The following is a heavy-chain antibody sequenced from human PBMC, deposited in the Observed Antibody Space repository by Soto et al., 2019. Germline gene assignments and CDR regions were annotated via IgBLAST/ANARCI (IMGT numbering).Heavy chain of an antibody. D-gene: IGHD6-13*01. CDR1: GFTFSSYP. CDR3: VKERYSRWYY. V-gene: IGHV3-64D*06. J-gene: IGHJ4*02. Sequence: GGSLRLSCSASGFTFSSYPMHWVRQAPGKGLEYVSAITSDGGSTFYPDSLKGRFTISRDNSKNTLYLQMSSLRADDKAVYYCVKERYSRWYYWGQGALVTVSS. CDR2: ITSDGGST.